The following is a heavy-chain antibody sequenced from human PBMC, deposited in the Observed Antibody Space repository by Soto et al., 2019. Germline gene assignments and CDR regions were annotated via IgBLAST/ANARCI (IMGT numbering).Heavy chain of an antibody. V-gene: IGHV3-23*01. J-gene: IGHJ4*02. CDR2: ISDSGGST. CDR3: AKELVEMKAYFFDY. Sequence: PGGSLRLSCAASGFTFSSHAMSWVRQAPGKGLEWVSAISDSGGSTYYTDSVKGRFTISRDTSKNTLYLLMNSLRAADTAVYYCAKELVEMKAYFFDYWGQGTLVTVSS. CDR1: GFTFSSHA. D-gene: IGHD6-6*01.